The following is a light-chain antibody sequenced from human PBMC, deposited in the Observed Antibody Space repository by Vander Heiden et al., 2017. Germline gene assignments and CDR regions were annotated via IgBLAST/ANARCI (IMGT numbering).Light chain of an antibody. CDR1: SSSIGRNS. Sequence: QSVLPPPPSASGTPAQRVTISCSGSSSSIGRNSVNWYQQVPGTAPKLLIYINNQRPSGVPDRFSGSKSGTSASLAISGLQSEDEADYYCTAWDGSLNGWVFGGGTKLT. CDR3: TAWDGSLNGWV. V-gene: IGLV1-44*01. J-gene: IGLJ3*02. CDR2: INN.